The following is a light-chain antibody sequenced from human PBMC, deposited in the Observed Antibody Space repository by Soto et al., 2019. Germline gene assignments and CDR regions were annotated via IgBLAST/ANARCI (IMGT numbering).Light chain of an antibody. J-gene: IGLJ2*01. CDR1: SSDVGGYNY. CDR2: DVN. Sequence: QSALTQPASVSGSPGQSITISCTGTSSDVGGYNYVSWYQHHPGKAPKLLIYDVNNRPSGVSDRFSGSKSGNTASLTISGLQTEDEADYYCSSYTSIITVVFGGVTKVTVL. CDR3: SSYTSIITVV. V-gene: IGLV2-14*01.